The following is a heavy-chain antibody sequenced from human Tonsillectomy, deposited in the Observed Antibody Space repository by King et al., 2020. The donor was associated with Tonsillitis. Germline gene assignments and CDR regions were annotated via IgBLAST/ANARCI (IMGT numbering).Heavy chain of an antibody. D-gene: IGHD2-2*02. CDR2: ISGSGGST. CDR1: GFTFSSYT. Sequence: VQLVESGGGLVQPGGSLRLSCAASGFTFSSYTMSWVRQAPGKGLEWVSAISGSGGSTYYADSVKGRFTISRDNSKNTLYLQMNSLRAEDTAVYYCAKGGDCSSTSCHKGGMDVWGQGTTVTVSS. J-gene: IGHJ6*02. CDR3: AKGGDCSSTSCHKGGMDV. V-gene: IGHV3-23*04.